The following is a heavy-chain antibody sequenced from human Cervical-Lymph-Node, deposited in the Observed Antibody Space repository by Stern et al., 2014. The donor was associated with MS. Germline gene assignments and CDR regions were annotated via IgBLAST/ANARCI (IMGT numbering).Heavy chain of an antibody. CDR2: IDYRGST. CDR1: GGSITNYY. V-gene: IGHV4-59*01. D-gene: IGHD2/OR15-2a*01. CDR3: ARDKGMFFL. Sequence: QLQLQESGPGLAKPSETLSLTCTVSGGSITNYYWSWIRQPPGKGLEWIGYIDYRGSTNCNPARKSRITISVDTSKNQFSLKLSSVTAADTAVYYCARDKGMFFLWGQGTLVTVSS. J-gene: IGHJ4*01.